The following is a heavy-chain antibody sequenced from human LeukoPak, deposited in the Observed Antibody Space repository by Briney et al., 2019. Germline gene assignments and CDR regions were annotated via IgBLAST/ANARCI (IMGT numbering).Heavy chain of an antibody. V-gene: IGHV3-23*01. CDR2: IGAGGFKT. Sequence: GGSLRLSCAASGFTFSNYAMSWVRQAPGKGLGWVSIIGAGGFKTYYADSVKGRFTISRDNSKNTLYLQMNSLRAEDTAVYYCAKGVTTVTTYFDYWGQGTLVTVSS. CDR1: GFTFSNYA. CDR3: AKGVTTVTTYFDY. D-gene: IGHD4-17*01. J-gene: IGHJ4*02.